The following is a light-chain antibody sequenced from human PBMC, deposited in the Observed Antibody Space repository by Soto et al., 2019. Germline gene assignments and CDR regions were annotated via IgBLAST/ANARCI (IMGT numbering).Light chain of an antibody. V-gene: IGLV2-14*03. J-gene: IGLJ2*01. Sequence: QSVLTQPASVSGSPGQSITISCTGTSNDVGTYNYVSWYQHHPGKAPKLMIYDVSNRPSGVSNRFSASKSGNTASLTISGLQAEDEADYYCSSYTSSTTVVFGGGTKLTVL. CDR1: SNDVGTYNY. CDR3: SSYTSSTTVV. CDR2: DVS.